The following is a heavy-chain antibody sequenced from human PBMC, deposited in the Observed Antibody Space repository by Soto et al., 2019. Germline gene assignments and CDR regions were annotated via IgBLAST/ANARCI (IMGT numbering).Heavy chain of an antibody. D-gene: IGHD3-10*01. J-gene: IGHJ5*02. CDR1: GFTFSSYW. Sequence: EVQLVESGGGLVQPGGSLRLSCAASGFTFSSYWMHWVRQAPGKGLVWVSRINSDGSSTSYADSVKGRFTISRDNAKNTLYLQMNSLRAEDTAVYYCARAGNLITTMVRGFNWFDPWGQGTLVTVSS. CDR2: INSDGSST. CDR3: ARAGNLITTMVRGFNWFDP. V-gene: IGHV3-74*01.